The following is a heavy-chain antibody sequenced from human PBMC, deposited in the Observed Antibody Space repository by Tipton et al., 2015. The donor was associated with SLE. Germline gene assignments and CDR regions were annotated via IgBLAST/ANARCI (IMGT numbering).Heavy chain of an antibody. CDR2: IYTSGST. Sequence: TLSLTCTVSGGSISSYYWSWIRQPAGKGLEWIGRIYTSGSTNYNPSLKSRITMSVDTSKNQFSLRLGSVTAADTAVYYCASGGYGSGSHYLGGWFDPWGRGTLVTVSS. V-gene: IGHV4-4*07. D-gene: IGHD3-10*01. J-gene: IGHJ5*02. CDR3: ASGGYGSGSHYLGGWFDP. CDR1: GGSISSYY.